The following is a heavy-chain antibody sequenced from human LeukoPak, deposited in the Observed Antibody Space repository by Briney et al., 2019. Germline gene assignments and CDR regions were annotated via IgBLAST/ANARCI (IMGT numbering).Heavy chain of an antibody. J-gene: IGHJ4*02. CDR2: ITASGTAM. CDR1: GFTFSSYS. V-gene: IGHV3-48*02. Sequence: GGSLRLSCAASGFTFSSYSMNWVRQAPGKGLEWVSHITASGTAMFYADSVKGRFTISRDNAKNSLYLQMNSLRDEDTAVYYCARRVVVPAAPYYFDYWGQGTLVTVSS. D-gene: IGHD2-2*01. CDR3: ARRVVVPAAPYYFDY.